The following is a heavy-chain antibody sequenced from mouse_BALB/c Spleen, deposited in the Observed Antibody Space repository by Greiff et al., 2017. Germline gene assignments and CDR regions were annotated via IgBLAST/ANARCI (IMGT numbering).Heavy chain of an antibody. CDR1: GFNIKDYY. J-gene: IGHJ3*01. Sequence: VQLQQSGAELVRSGASVKLSCTASGFNIKDYYMHWVKQRPEQGLEWIGWIDPENGDTEYAPKFQGKATMTADTSSNTAYMQLSSLTSEDSAVYYCARSKGYDGWFAYWGQGTLVTVSA. CDR2: IDPENGDT. CDR3: ARSKGYDGWFAY. V-gene: IGHV14-4*02. D-gene: IGHD2-2*01.